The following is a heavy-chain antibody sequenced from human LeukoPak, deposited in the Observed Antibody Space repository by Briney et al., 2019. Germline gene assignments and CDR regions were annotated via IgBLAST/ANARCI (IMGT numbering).Heavy chain of an antibody. J-gene: IGHJ3*02. CDR1: GFTFSNYD. CDR2: ITTSSSLI. Sequence: PGGSLRLSCTVSGFTFSNYDMSWVRQAPGKGLEWVASITTSSSLIYHAVSVRGRFTISRDNAKNSLYLQMNGLRAEDTAVYYCARGGFTLIREDAFDIWGQGTMVTVSS. CDR3: ARGGFTLIREDAFDI. D-gene: IGHD3-22*01. V-gene: IGHV3-21*01.